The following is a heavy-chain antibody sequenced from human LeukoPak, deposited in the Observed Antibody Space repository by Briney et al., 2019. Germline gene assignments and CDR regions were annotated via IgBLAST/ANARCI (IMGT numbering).Heavy chain of an antibody. CDR3: ARERRGYYDSSGYYLGY. Sequence: PSETLSLTCTVSGGSISSGSYYWSWIRQPAGKGLEWIGRIYTSGSTNYNPSLKSRVTISVDTSKNQFSLKLSSVTAADTAVYYCARERRGYYDSSGYYLGYWGQGTLVTVSS. J-gene: IGHJ4*02. CDR1: GGSISSGSYY. D-gene: IGHD3-22*01. CDR2: IYTSGST. V-gene: IGHV4-61*02.